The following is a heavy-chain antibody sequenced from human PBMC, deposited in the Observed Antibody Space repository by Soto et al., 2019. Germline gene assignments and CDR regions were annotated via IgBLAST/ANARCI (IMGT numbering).Heavy chain of an antibody. Sequence: ASVKVSCKASGYTFTSYYMHWVRQAPGQGLEWMGIINPIGGSTSYAQKFQGRVTMTRDTSTSTVYMELSNLRSEDTAVYYCAFIPGYYYYGKEVWGQGTTVTVSS. V-gene: IGHV1-46*03. CDR2: INPIGGST. D-gene: IGHD3-16*02. CDR3: AFIPGYYYYGKEV. CDR1: GYTFTSYY. J-gene: IGHJ6*02.